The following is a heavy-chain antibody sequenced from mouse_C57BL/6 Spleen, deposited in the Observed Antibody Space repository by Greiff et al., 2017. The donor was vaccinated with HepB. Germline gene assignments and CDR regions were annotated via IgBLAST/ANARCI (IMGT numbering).Heavy chain of an antibody. CDR1: GYTFTSYW. Sequence: QVQLQQPGAELVRPGSSVKLSCKASGYTFTSYWMDWVKQRPGQGLEWIGNIYPSDSETHYNQKFKDKATLTVDKSSSTAYMKLSSLTSEDSAVYYCARIDSSGYVCFGCWGQVALVSVSA. J-gene: IGHJ3*01. CDR2: IYPSDSET. D-gene: IGHD3-2*02. V-gene: IGHV1-61*01. CDR3: ARIDSSGYVCFGC.